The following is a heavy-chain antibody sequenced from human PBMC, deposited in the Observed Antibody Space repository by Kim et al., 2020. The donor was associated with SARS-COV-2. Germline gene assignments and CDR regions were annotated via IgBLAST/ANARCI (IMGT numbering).Heavy chain of an antibody. CDR2: IYYSGST. V-gene: IGHV4-31*03. J-gene: IGHJ5*02. CDR3: ARSKRYCSGGSCYSDWFDP. D-gene: IGHD2-15*01. Sequence: TLSLTCTVSGGSISSGGYYWSWIRQHPGKGLEWIGYIYYSGSTYYNPSLKSRVTISVDTSKNQFSLKLSSVTAADTAVYYCARSKRYCSGGSCYSDWFDPWGQGTLVTVSS. CDR1: GGSISSGGYY.